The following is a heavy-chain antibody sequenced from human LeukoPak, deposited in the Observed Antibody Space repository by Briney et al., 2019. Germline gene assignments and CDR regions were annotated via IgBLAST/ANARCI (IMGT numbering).Heavy chain of an antibody. CDR2: IIPIFGTA. V-gene: IGHV1-69*13. CDR3: ARSSRYCTSTSCPEWYYYGMDV. Sequence: GASVKVSCKASGGTFSNYAIFWVRQAPGQGLEWMGGIIPIFGTANYAQKFQGRVTITADESTRTAYMELSSLKSEDTAVYYCARSSRYCTSTSCPEWYYYGMDVWGQGTTVTVSS. J-gene: IGHJ6*02. CDR1: GGTFSNYA. D-gene: IGHD2-2*01.